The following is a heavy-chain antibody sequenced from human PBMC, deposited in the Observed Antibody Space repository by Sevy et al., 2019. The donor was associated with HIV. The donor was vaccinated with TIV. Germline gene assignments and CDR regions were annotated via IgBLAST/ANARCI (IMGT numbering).Heavy chain of an antibody. J-gene: IGHJ6*02. CDR3: ARAAPSGDDPTRYYYYGMDV. CDR1: GFTFSSYW. Sequence: GGSLRLSCAASGFTFSSYWMHWVRQAPGKGLVWVSRINSDGSSTSYADSVKGRFTISRDNAKNTLYLQMNSLRAEDTAVYYCARAAPSGDDPTRYYYYGMDVWGQGTMVTVSS. V-gene: IGHV3-74*01. D-gene: IGHD4-17*01. CDR2: INSDGSST.